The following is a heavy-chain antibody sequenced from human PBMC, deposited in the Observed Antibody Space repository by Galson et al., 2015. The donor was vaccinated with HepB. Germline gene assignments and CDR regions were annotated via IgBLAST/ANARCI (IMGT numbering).Heavy chain of an antibody. CDR2: IYSGGST. Sequence: SLRLSCAASGFTVSSNYMSWVRQAPGKGLEWVSVIYSGGSTYYADSVKGRFTISRDNSKNTLYLQMNSLRAEDTAVYYCASLVVITIFRMGDAFDIWGQGTMVTVPS. V-gene: IGHV3-66*01. CDR1: GFTVSSNY. D-gene: IGHD3-22*01. J-gene: IGHJ3*02. CDR3: ASLVVITIFRMGDAFDI.